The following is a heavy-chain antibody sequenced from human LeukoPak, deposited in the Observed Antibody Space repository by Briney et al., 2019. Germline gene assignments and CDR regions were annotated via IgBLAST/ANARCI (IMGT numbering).Heavy chain of an antibody. CDR1: GGSINSGSYY. CDR2: IYTSGST. CDR3: VANGWYSLEH. V-gene: IGHV4-61*02. J-gene: IGHJ1*01. Sequence: PSETLPLTCTDSGGSINSGSYYWSWIRQPAGKGLEWIGRIYTSGSTNYNPSLKSRVTLSVDKSKNQLSLKVNSVTAADTAVYYCVANGWYSLEHWGQGTLVIVSS. D-gene: IGHD6-19*01.